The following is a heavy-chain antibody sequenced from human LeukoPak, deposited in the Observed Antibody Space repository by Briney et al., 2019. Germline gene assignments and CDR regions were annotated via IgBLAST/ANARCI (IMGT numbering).Heavy chain of an antibody. J-gene: IGHJ6*04. CDR3: AKLAKYFYGSETYYFFEH. D-gene: IGHD3-10*01. V-gene: IGHV3-7*01. Sequence: GESLRLSCAASGFSFTTYWMSWVRQAPGKGLEWVANINQDGTEKYYVDSVKGRFTISRDNAKNSLYLQMNSLRVEDTAVYYCAKLAKYFYGSETYYFFEHWGKGTTVTVSS. CDR1: GFSFTTYW. CDR2: INQDGTEK.